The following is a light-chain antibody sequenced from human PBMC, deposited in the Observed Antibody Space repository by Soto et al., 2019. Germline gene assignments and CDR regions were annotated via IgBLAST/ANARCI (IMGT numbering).Light chain of an antibody. Sequence: QAVVTQEPSLTVSPGGTVTVTCASSAGPVTSSHYTYWFQQKPGQAPKTLIYDTTEKHSWTPARFSGSLLGDKGALTLSGAQPEDEGEYYCLLFWSGTRVVFGGGTKLTVL. J-gene: IGLJ2*01. CDR2: DTT. CDR3: LLFWSGTRVV. V-gene: IGLV7-46*01. CDR1: AGPVTSSHY.